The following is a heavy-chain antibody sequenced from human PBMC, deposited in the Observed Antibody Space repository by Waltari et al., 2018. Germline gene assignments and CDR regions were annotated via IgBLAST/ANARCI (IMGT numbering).Heavy chain of an antibody. V-gene: IGHV4-38-2*02. CDR1: GYSISSGYY. CDR2: IYHSGST. Sequence: QVQLQESGPGLVTPSETLSLPCTVSGYSISSGYYWGWIRQPPGKGPEWIGSIYHSGSTYYNPSLKSRVTISVDTSKNQFSLKLSSVTAADTAVYYCARDFKNFNYDFWSATSDAFDIWGQGTMVTVSS. J-gene: IGHJ3*02. D-gene: IGHD3-3*01. CDR3: ARDFKNFNYDFWSATSDAFDI.